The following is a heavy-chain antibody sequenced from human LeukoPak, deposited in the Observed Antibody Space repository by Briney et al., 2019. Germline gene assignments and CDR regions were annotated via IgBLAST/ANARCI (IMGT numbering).Heavy chain of an antibody. J-gene: IGHJ4*02. Sequence: SETLSLTCTVSGGSISSSSYYWGWIRQPPGKGLEWIGSIYYSGSTYYNPSVKSRVTISVDTSKNQFSLKLSSVTAADTAVYYCAREGGSSGYDDFWGQGTLVTVSS. CDR1: GGSISSSSYY. CDR3: AREGGSSGYDDF. CDR2: IYYSGST. V-gene: IGHV4-39*07. D-gene: IGHD5-12*01.